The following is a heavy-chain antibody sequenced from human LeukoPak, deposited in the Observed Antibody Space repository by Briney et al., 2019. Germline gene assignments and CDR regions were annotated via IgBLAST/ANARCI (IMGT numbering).Heavy chain of an antibody. J-gene: IGHJ3*02. CDR3: ARDLATTYYYDSSGYSDAFDT. V-gene: IGHV1-18*01. D-gene: IGHD3-22*01. Sequence: ASVKVSCKASGYTFTSYGISWVRQAPGQGLEWMGWISAYNGNTNYAQKLQGRVTMTTDTSTSTAYMELRSLRSDDTAVYYCARDLATTYYYDSSGYSDAFDTWGQGTMVTVSS. CDR1: GYTFTSYG. CDR2: ISAYNGNT.